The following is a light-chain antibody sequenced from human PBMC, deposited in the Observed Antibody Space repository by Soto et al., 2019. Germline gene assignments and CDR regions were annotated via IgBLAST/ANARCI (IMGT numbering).Light chain of an antibody. Sequence: QLVLTQSPSASASLGASVKLTCTLSSGHSSYAIAWHQQQPEKGPRYLMKLNSDGSHSKGDGIPDRFSGSSSGAERYLTISSLQSEDEADYYCQPWGTGPWVFGGGTKVTVL. J-gene: IGLJ3*02. CDR2: LNSDGSH. CDR3: QPWGTGPWV. V-gene: IGLV4-69*01. CDR1: SGHSSYA.